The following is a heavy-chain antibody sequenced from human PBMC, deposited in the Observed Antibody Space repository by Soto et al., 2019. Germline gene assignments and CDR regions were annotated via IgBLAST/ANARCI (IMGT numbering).Heavy chain of an antibody. D-gene: IGHD3-22*01. V-gene: IGHV4-59*08. CDR3: ARQPSGRYYDSSGYALRRPDFDY. CDR1: DDSMRSFS. CDR2: LHHSGGT. Sequence: PSETLSLTCTVSDDSMRSFSWRWNRQPPGKGLECIGSLHHSGGTSYSPSLKSRVTISVDTSKNQFSLKLSSVTAADTAVYYCARQPSGRYYDSSGYALRRPDFDYWGQGTLVTVSS. J-gene: IGHJ4*02.